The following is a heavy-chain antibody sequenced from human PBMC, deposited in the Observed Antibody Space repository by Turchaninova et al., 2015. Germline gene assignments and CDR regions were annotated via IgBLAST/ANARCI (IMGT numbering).Heavy chain of an antibody. J-gene: IGHJ4*02. D-gene: IGHD3-9*01. CDR3: AVRYFDCESLFGY. CDR1: GFSFSTYT. CDR2: ISGTSSSM. V-gene: IGHV3-21*01. Sequence: EVQLEESGGGLVKPGESLRLSCAASGFSFSTYTMHWVRQAPGKGLEWVSYISGTSSSMYFADSVKGRFTASRDNAKNSLYLQMNSLRAEDTAVYYCAVRYFDCESLFGYWGQGTLVTVSS.